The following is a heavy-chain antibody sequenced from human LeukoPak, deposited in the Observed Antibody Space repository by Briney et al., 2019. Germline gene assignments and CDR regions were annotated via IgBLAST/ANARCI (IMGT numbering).Heavy chain of an antibody. D-gene: IGHD2-15*01. CDR2: IFYTGDT. V-gene: IGHV4-59*08. J-gene: IGHJ4*02. Sequence: SETLSLTCSVSGGSITDSYWSWIRQPPGKGLEWIGYIFYTGDTNSNPSLKSRVTVSLDTSKNQFSLRLTSVTAADTAVYYCARHPFATPFDYWGLGIPVTVSS. CDR1: GGSITDSY. CDR3: ARHPFATPFDY.